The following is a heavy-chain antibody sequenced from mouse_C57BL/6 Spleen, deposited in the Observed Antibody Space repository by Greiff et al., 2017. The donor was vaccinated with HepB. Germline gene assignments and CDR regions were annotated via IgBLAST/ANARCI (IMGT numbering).Heavy chain of an antibody. CDR3: ARRYYSNFYFDY. J-gene: IGHJ2*01. CDR1: GYTFTSYW. CDR2: IDPSDSYT. V-gene: IGHV1-69*01. D-gene: IGHD2-5*01. Sequence: VQLQQPGAELVKPGASVKLSCKASGYTFTSYWMHWVKQRPGQGLEWIGEIDPSDSYTNYNQKFKGKSTLTVDKSSSTAYMQLSSLTSEDSAVYYCARRYYSNFYFDYWGQGTTLTVSS.